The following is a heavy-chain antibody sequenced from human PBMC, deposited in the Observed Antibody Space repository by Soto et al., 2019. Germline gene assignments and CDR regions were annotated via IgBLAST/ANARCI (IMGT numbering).Heavy chain of an antibody. V-gene: IGHV1-69*13. J-gene: IGHJ5*02. D-gene: IGHD1-26*01. CDR3: ARAVGATPYNLFDP. CDR1: GRTFSSYA. CDR2: IIPIFGTA. Sequence: SVKVSCKASGRTFSSYAISWVRQAPGQGLEWMGGIIPIFGTANYAQKFQGRVTITADESTSTAYMELSSLRSEDTAVYYCARAVGATPYNLFDPWGQGTLVTVSS.